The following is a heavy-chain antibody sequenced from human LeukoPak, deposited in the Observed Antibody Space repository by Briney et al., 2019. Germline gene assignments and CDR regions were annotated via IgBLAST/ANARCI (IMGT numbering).Heavy chain of an antibody. CDR1: GDTFTSYY. CDR3: ARRPLYSYGYDY. Sequence: ASVKVSCKSYGDTFTSYYMHWVRQAPGQGLEWMGIINPSGSSTSYAQKFQGRVTMTRDTSTSTVYMELSSLRSEDTAVYYCARRPLYSYGYDYWGQGTLVTVSS. J-gene: IGHJ4*02. V-gene: IGHV1-46*01. D-gene: IGHD5-18*01. CDR2: INPSGSST.